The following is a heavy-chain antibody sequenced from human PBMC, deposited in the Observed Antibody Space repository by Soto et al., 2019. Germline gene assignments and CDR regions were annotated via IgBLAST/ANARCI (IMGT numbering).Heavy chain of an antibody. Sequence: SETLSLTCAVYGGSFSGYYWSWIRQPPGKGLEWIGEINHSGSTNYNPSLKSRVTISVDTSKNQFSLKLSSVTAADTAVYYCARGPHTPGYYDILTGYRDYWGQGTPVTVSS. CDR2: INHSGST. D-gene: IGHD3-9*01. J-gene: IGHJ4*02. CDR3: ARGPHTPGYYDILTGYRDY. V-gene: IGHV4-34*01. CDR1: GGSFSGYY.